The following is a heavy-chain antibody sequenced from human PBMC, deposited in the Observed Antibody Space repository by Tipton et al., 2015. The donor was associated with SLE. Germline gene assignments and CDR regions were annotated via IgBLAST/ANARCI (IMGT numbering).Heavy chain of an antibody. CDR2: IIPIFGTA. Sequence: QVQLVQSGAEVKRPGSSVKVSCKASGGTFSSYAISWVRQAPGQGLEWMGGIIPIFGTANYAQKFQGRVTITADESTSTAYMELSSLRSEDTAVYYCAKFPPRRDIVVVPAAGFFDYWGQGTLVTVSS. D-gene: IGHD2-2*01. V-gene: IGHV1-69*01. CDR1: GGTFSSYA. CDR3: AKFPPRRDIVVVPAAGFFDY. J-gene: IGHJ4*02.